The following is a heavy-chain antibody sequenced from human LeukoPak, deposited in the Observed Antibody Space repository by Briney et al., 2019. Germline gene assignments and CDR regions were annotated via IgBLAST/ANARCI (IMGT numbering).Heavy chain of an antibody. CDR3: ARGSRFGVVGRDAFDI. CDR2: ISGSGSNT. Sequence: SGGTLRLSCAGSGFTFSTYGLTWVRQAPGKGLEWVSAISGSGSNTYYADSVKGRFTISRDNAKNSLYLQVNSLRAEDTAVYYCARGSRFGVVGRDAFDIWGQGTVVTVSS. J-gene: IGHJ3*02. V-gene: IGHV3-21*01. CDR1: GFTFSTYG. D-gene: IGHD3-3*01.